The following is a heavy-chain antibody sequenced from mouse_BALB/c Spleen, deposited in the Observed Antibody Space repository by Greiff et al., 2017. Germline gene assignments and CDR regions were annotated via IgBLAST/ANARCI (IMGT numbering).Heavy chain of an antibody. Sequence: EVQLVESGGGLVKPGGSLKLSCAASGFAFSSYDMSWVRQTQEKRLEWVAYISSGGGSTYYPDTVKGRFTISRDNAKNTLYLQMSSLKSEDTAMYYCARHGDYLAWFAYWGQGTLVTVSA. D-gene: IGHD2-4*01. J-gene: IGHJ3*01. V-gene: IGHV5-12-1*01. CDR2: ISSGGGST. CDR1: GFAFSSYD. CDR3: ARHGDYLAWFAY.